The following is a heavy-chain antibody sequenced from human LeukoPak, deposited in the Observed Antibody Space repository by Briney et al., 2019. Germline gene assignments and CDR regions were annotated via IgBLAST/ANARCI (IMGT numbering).Heavy chain of an antibody. J-gene: IGHJ3*02. Sequence: SETLSLTCTVSGGSISSYYWSWIRQPPGKGLEWIGYIYYSGSTNHNPSLKSRVTISVDTSKNQFSLKLSSVTAADTAVYYCARISSGAGLVAFDIWGQGTMVTVSS. CDR3: ARISSGAGLVAFDI. D-gene: IGHD6-19*01. CDR1: GGSISSYY. CDR2: IYYSGST. V-gene: IGHV4-59*01.